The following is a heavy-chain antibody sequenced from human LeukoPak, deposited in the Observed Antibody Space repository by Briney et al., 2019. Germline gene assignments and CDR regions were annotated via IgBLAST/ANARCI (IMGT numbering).Heavy chain of an antibody. CDR3: ARHPDIVVVKRAFDI. CDR1: GESFSGYY. CDR2: INHSGST. D-gene: IGHD2-2*01. Sequence: SETLSLTCAIYGESFSGYYWSWIRQPPGKGLEWIGEINHSGSTNYNPSLKSRVTISVDTSKNQFSLKLSSVTAADTAVYYCARHPDIVVVKRAFDIWGQGTMVTVSS. V-gene: IGHV4-34*01. J-gene: IGHJ3*02.